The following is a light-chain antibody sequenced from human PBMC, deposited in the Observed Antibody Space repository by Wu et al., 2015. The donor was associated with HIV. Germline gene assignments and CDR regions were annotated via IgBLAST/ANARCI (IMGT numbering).Light chain of an antibody. CDR3: QQYNSYSSYS. CDR2: KAS. V-gene: IGKV1-5*03. CDR1: QSVGRW. J-gene: IGKJ2*03. Sequence: DIQMTQSPSTLSASVGDRVTITCRASQSVGRWLAWYQQKPGKAPNLLIYKASTLEDGVPSRFRGSGSGTEFTLTISSLQPDDLATYYCQQYNSYSSYSFGQGTKLEIK.